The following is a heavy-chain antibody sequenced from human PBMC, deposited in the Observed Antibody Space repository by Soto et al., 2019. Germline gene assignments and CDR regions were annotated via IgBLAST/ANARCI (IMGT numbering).Heavy chain of an antibody. D-gene: IGHD3-10*01. J-gene: IGHJ6*02. Sequence: QVQLQESGPGLVKPSQTLSLTCTVSGGSISSGGYYWSWIRQHPGKGLEWIGYIYYSGSTYYNPSHKSRFPISVDTSKNQFPLKLGSVTAAATAVYYGARAYGSGYRDVWGQGPPVTVSS. CDR3: ARAYGSGYRDV. CDR2: IYYSGST. CDR1: GGSISSGGYY. V-gene: IGHV4-31*03.